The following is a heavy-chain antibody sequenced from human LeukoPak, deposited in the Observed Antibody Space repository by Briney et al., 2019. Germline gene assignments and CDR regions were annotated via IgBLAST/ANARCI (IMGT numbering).Heavy chain of an antibody. V-gene: IGHV1-18*01. CDR3: ARVLLRTVVTPPFAY. Sequence: ASVKVSCKASGYTFTSYGISWVRQAPGQGLEWMGWISAYNGNTNYAQKLQGRVTMTTDTSTSTAYMELRSLRSDDTAVYYCARVLLRTVVTPPFAYWGQGTLVTVSS. CDR1: GYTFTSYG. CDR2: ISAYNGNT. J-gene: IGHJ4*02. D-gene: IGHD4-23*01.